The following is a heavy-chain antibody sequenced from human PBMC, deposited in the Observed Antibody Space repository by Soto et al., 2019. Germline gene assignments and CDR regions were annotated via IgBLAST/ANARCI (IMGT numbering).Heavy chain of an antibody. D-gene: IGHD2-2*01. CDR2: IYYSGST. V-gene: IGHV4-59*01. J-gene: IGHJ6*03. Sequence: SETLSLTCTVSGGSIRSYCWTWIWQPPGEGLEWIGYIYYSGSTNYNPSLKSRVTISVDTSKNQFSLKLSSVTAADTAVYYCARPVYKVVPAAMIKGGDYYYYYMDVWGKGTTVTVSS. CDR3: ARPVYKVVPAAMIKGGDYYYYYMDV. CDR1: GGSIRSYC.